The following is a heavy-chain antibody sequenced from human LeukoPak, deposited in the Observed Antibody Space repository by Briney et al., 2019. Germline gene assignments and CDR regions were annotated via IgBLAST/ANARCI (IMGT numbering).Heavy chain of an antibody. CDR2: IRYDGSNK. J-gene: IGHJ4*02. CDR3: AKDHGNYDFWSGSHPYYFDY. Sequence: GGSLRLSCAASGFTFSSYGMHWVRQAPGKGLEWVAFIRYDGSNKYYADSVKGRFTISRDNSKNPLYLQMNSLRAEDTAVYYCAKDHGNYDFWSGSHPYYFDYWGQGTLVTVSS. CDR1: GFTFSSYG. V-gene: IGHV3-30*02. D-gene: IGHD3-3*01.